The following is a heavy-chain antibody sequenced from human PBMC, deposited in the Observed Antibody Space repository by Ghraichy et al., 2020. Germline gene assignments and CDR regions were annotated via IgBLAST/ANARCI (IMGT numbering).Heavy chain of an antibody. V-gene: IGHV3-53*04. Sequence: GGSLRLSCAASGFTVSSNYMSWVRQAPGKGLEWVSVIYSGGSTYYADSVKGRFTISRHNSKNTLYLQMNSLRAEDTAVYYCARDRGKFYYDSSGYDDYYYYYYGMDVWGQGTTVTVSS. CDR1: GFTVSSNY. J-gene: IGHJ6*02. CDR2: IYSGGST. D-gene: IGHD3-22*01. CDR3: ARDRGKFYYDSSGYDDYYYYYYGMDV.